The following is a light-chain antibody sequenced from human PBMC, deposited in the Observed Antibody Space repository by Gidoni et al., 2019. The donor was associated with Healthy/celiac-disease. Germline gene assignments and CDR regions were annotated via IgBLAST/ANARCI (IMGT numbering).Light chain of an antibody. CDR2: EVS. CDR3: SSYTSSSTLGV. V-gene: IGLV2-14*01. CDR1: SSEVGGYNY. J-gene: IGLJ3*02. Sequence: QSALTQPAPVSGSPGQSITISCTGTSSEVGGYNYDSWYQQHPGKAPKLMIYEVSNRPSGVSNRFSGPKSGNTASLTISGRQAEDEADYYCSSYTSSSTLGVFGGGTKLTVL.